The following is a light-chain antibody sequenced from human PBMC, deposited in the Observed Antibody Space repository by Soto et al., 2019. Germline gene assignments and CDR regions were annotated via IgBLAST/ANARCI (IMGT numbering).Light chain of an antibody. J-gene: IGKJ1*01. Sequence: EIVLTQSPGTLSLSPGERATLSCRASQSVSSNYLAWYQQKLGQAPRLLFYGASSRATGIPDRFSGNGSGTDFSLFISRLEPEDFAVYYCQQYESSPRTFGQGTKVDIK. V-gene: IGKV3-20*01. CDR1: QSVSSNY. CDR3: QQYESSPRT. CDR2: GAS.